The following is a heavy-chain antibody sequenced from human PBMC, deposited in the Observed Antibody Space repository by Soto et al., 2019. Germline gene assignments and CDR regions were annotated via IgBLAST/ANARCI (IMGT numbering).Heavy chain of an antibody. CDR3: ARSEYCGGDCYSSLGENAYYYYYGMDV. CDR2: IYYSGST. Sequence: SETLSLTCTVSGGSVSSGSYYWSWIRQPPGKGLEWIGYIYYSGSTNYNPSLKSRVTISVDTSKNQFSLKLSSVTAAETAVYYCARSEYCGGDCYSSLGENAYYYYYGMDVWGQGTTVTVSS. J-gene: IGHJ6*02. V-gene: IGHV4-61*01. CDR1: GGSVSSGSYY. D-gene: IGHD2-21*02.